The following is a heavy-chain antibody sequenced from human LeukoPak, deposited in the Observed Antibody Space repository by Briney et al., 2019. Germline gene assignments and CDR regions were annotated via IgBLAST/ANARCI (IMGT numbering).Heavy chain of an antibody. D-gene: IGHD5-18*01. CDR2: IYYSGST. Sequence: PWETLSLTCSVSGDSISNYYWNWIRQPPGKGLEWIGYIYYSGSTYYNPSLKSRVAISVDTSRNQFSLKLTSVTAADTAVYYCARVRWIHLWSHFDYWGQGALVTVSS. J-gene: IGHJ4*02. CDR3: ARVRWIHLWSHFDY. CDR1: GDSISNYY. V-gene: IGHV4-59*01.